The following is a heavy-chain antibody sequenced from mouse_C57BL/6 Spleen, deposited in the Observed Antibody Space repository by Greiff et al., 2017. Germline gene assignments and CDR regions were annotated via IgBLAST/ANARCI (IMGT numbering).Heavy chain of an antibody. J-gene: IGHJ2*01. Sequence: VKLMESGAELARPGASVKMSCKASGYTFTSYTMHWVKQRPGHGLEWIGYINPSSGYTNYNQQFKDKDTLTADKSSSTAYMQLSSLTSEDSAVYYCAREGSGSLDYWGQGTTLTVAS. V-gene: IGHV1-4*01. CDR2: INPSSGYT. CDR3: AREGSGSLDY. CDR1: GYTFTSYT. D-gene: IGHD3-2*02.